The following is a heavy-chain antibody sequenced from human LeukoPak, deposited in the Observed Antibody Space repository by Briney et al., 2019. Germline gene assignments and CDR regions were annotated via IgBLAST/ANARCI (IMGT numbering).Heavy chain of an antibody. CDR1: EYTFTGYY. CDR3: ARDNRDYFDY. CDR2: INSKSGAT. V-gene: IGHV1-2*02. Sequence: ASVKVSCKASEYTFTGYYMHWMRQAPGQGLEWVGWINSKSGATNYAQKFQGRVTMTRDTSISTAYMELNRLRSDDTAVYYCARDNRDYFDYWGQGTLVTVST. J-gene: IGHJ4*02.